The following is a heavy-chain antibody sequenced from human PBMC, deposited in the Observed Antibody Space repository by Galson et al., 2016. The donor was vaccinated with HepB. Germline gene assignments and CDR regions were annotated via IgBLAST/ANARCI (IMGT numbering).Heavy chain of an antibody. J-gene: IGHJ6*02. D-gene: IGHD5-12*01. CDR2: IHHSGGT. CDR1: GGSIKSYY. CDR3: ARMVCEDMVATGVCYYYGLDV. V-gene: IGHV4-59*01. Sequence: SETLSLTCSVYGGSIKSYYWSWIRQPPGKGLEWIGNIHHSGGTNYNPFLKSRVTLSMDTSERQFSLRVTSVNAADTAVYYCARMVCEDMVATGVCYYYGLDVWGQGTAVTVSS.